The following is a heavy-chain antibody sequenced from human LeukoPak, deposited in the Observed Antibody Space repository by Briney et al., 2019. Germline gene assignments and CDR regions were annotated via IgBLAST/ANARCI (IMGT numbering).Heavy chain of an antibody. J-gene: IGHJ5*02. Sequence: PSETLSLTCTVSGGSISSSSYYWGWIRQPPGKGLEWIVSIYYSGSTYYNPAVKIQVTISVDTSKNQFSLKLSSVTAADTAVYYCARNRRGLQYWQLVPYNWFDPGGQGTLVTVSA. D-gene: IGHD6-13*01. V-gene: IGHV4-39*01. CDR1: GGSISSSSYY. CDR2: IYYSGST. CDR3: ARNRRGLQYWQLVPYNWFDP.